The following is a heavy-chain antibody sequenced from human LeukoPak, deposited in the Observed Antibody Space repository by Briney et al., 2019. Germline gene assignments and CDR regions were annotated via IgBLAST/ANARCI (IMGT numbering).Heavy chain of an antibody. CDR1: GFTFSSYS. CDR2: ISSSSSYI. J-gene: IGHJ6*02. Sequence: GGSLRLSCAAPGFTFSSYSMNWVRQAPGKGLEWVTSISSSSSYIYYADSVKGRFTISRDNAKNSLYLQMNSLRAEDTAVYYCAREGLGDYDFWSGYYVALYYYGMDVWGQGTTVTVSS. CDR3: AREGLGDYDFWSGYYVALYYYGMDV. V-gene: IGHV3-21*01. D-gene: IGHD3-3*01.